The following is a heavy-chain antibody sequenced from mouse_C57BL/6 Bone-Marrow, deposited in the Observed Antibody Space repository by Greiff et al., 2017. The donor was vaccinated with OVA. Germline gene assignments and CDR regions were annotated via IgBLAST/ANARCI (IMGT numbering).Heavy chain of an antibody. CDR1: GFTFSNYW. D-gene: IGHD1-1*01. J-gene: IGHJ4*01. CDR2: IRLKSDNYAT. Sequence: EVKLVESGGGLVQPGGSMKLSCVASGFTFSNYWMNWVRQSPEKGLEWVAQIRLKSDNYATHYAESVKGRFTISRDDSKSSVYLQMNNLRAEDTGIYYCTITTVVENYAMDYWGQGTSVTVSS. CDR3: TITTVVENYAMDY. V-gene: IGHV6-3*01.